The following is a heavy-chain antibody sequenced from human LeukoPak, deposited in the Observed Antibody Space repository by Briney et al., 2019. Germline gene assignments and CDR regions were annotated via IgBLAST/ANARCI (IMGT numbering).Heavy chain of an antibody. CDR2: INHSGST. J-gene: IGHJ6*03. D-gene: IGHD3-3*01. CDR3: AGFWSGYPNYYYYMDV. CDR1: GGSFSGYY. Sequence: SETLSLTCAVYGGSFSGYYWSWIRQPPGKGLEWVGEINHSGSTNYNPSLKSRVTISVDTSKNQFYLKLSSVTAADTAVYYCAGFWSGYPNYYYYMDVWGKGTTVTVSS. V-gene: IGHV4-34*01.